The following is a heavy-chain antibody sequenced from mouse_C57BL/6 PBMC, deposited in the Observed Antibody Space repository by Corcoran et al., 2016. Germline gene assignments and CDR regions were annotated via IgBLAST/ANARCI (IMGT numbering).Heavy chain of an antibody. CDR2: IYPGDGDT. Sequence: QVQLQQSGAELVKPGASVKISCKASGYAFSSYWMNWVKQRPGKGLEWIGQIYPGDGDTNYNGKFKGKATLTADKSSSTAYMQLSSLTSEDSAVYFCARDGSSYDAMDYWCQGTSVTVSS. V-gene: IGHV1-80*01. D-gene: IGHD1-1*01. J-gene: IGHJ4*01. CDR1: GYAFSSYW. CDR3: ARDGSSYDAMDY.